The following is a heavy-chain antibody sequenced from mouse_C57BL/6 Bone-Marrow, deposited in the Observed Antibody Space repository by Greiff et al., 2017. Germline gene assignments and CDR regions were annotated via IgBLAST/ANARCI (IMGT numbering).Heavy chain of an antibody. CDR1: GYTFTSYW. V-gene: IGHV1-55*01. J-gene: IGHJ2*01. CDR2: IYPTSGRT. Sequence: VQLQQPGAELVKPGASVKMSCKASGYTFTSYWITWVKQRPGQGLEWIGDIYPTSGRTNYNEKFKSKAILTVETHSNTAYMQLSSLTSADSAVFYCARSGPLGRSFDYWGQGTTLTVSS. CDR3: ARSGPLGRSFDY. D-gene: IGHD4-1*01.